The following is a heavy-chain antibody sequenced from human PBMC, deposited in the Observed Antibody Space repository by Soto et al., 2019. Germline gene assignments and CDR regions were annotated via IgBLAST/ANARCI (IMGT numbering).Heavy chain of an antibody. CDR1: GGTFSSYT. D-gene: IGHD2-15*01. CDR2: IIPILGIA. J-gene: IGHJ1*01. CDR3: ARARCSGGSCYPEYFQH. V-gene: IGHV1-69*02. Sequence: QVQLVQSGAEVKKPGSSVKVSCKASGGTFSSYTISWVRQAPGQGLEWMGRIIPILGIANYAQKFQGRVTITADKATSTAYMELSSLRSEDTAVYYCARARCSGGSCYPEYFQHWGQGTLVTVSS.